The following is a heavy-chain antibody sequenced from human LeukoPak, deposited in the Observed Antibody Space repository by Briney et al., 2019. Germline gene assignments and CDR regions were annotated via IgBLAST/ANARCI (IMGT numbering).Heavy chain of an antibody. CDR3: ARIGRDWYFDL. Sequence: SETLSLTCTVSGYSISSGYYWGWIRQPPGKGLEWIGSIYHSGSTYYNPSLKSRVTISVDTSKNQFSLKLSSVTAADTAVYYCARIGRDWYFDLWGRRTLVTVSS. CDR1: GYSISSGYY. V-gene: IGHV4-38-2*02. D-gene: IGHD1-14*01. CDR2: IYHSGST. J-gene: IGHJ2*01.